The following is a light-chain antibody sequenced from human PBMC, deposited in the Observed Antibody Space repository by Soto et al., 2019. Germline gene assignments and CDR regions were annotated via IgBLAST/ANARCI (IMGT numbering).Light chain of an antibody. J-gene: IGLJ2*01. CDR3: TSYAGGNILV. Sequence: QSALTQPRSVSGSPGQSITISCTGSSSDVGSYNYVSWYQQHPGQAPKVMLYEVRKRPSGVPDRFSGSKSGNTASLTVSGLQADDEADYYCTSYAGGNILVFGGGTKLTVL. CDR1: SSDVGSYNY. V-gene: IGLV2-11*01. CDR2: EVR.